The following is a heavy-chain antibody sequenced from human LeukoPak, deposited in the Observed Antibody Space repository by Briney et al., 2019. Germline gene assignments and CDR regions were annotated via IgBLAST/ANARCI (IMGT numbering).Heavy chain of an antibody. CDR1: GYTFTSHD. CDR3: VRTPPNWGFDY. V-gene: IGHV1-8*01. D-gene: IGHD7-27*01. J-gene: IGHJ4*02. Sequence: GASVTVSCTASGYTFTSHDINWVRQATGQGLEWMGWMSPNSGDTGYAQKFQGRVTMTSDSSISTAYMELSSLRSEDTAIYYCVRTPPNWGFDYWGQGTLVTVPS. CDR2: MSPNSGDT.